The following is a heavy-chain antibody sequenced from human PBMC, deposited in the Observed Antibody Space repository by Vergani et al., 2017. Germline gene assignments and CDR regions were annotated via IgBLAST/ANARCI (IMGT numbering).Heavy chain of an antibody. J-gene: IGHJ4*02. CDR1: GFTFSSYA. V-gene: IGHV3-30-3*01. D-gene: IGHD3-3*01. CDR2: ISYDGSNK. CDR3: ARDAYYDFWSGYFDY. Sequence: QVQLVESGGGVVQPGRSLRLSCAASGFTFSSYAMHWVRQAPGKGLEWVAVISYDGSNKYYADSVKGRFTISRDNSKNTLYLQMNSLRAEDTAVYHCARDAYYDFWSGYFDYWGQGTLVTVSS.